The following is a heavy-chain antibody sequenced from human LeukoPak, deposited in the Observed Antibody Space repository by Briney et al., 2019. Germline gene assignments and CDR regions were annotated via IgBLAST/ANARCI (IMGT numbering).Heavy chain of an antibody. CDR1: GFTFSDYY. CDR2: IYYSGSN. Sequence: GSLRLSCAASGFTFSDYYMSWIRQPPGKGLEWIGSIYYSGSNYYSPSLKRRVTISVVTSNNQFSLKLSSVTAADTAVYYCAIYDPYRLHSMIVVVPHAFDIWGQGTMVTVSS. D-gene: IGHD3-22*01. CDR3: AIYDPYRLHSMIVVVPHAFDI. V-gene: IGHV4-38-2*01. J-gene: IGHJ3*02.